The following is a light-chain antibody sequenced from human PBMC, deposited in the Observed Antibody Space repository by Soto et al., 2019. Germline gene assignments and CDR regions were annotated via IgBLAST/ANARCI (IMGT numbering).Light chain of an antibody. CDR3: QQYNNWPPLT. J-gene: IGKJ4*01. CDR2: GAS. CDR1: QSVSSA. Sequence: EIVMTQSPATLSVSPGQRATLSCRASQSVSSALAWYQQKPGQAPRLLIYGASTRATGIPTRFSGSGSGTQFTLTIYSLQSEDFAVYYCQQYNNWPPLTFGGGNKVE. V-gene: IGKV3-15*01.